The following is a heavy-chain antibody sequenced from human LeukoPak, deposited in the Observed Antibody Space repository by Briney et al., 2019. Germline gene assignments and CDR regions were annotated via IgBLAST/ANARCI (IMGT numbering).Heavy chain of an antibody. D-gene: IGHD3-10*01. V-gene: IGHV1-8*01. CDR2: MNPNSGNT. CDR1: GYTFTSYD. J-gene: IGHJ6*02. Sequence: ASVKVSCKASGYTFTSYDINWVRQATGQGLEWMGWMNPNSGNTGYAQKFQGRVTMTRNTSISTAYMELSSLRSEDTAVCYCARQRITMVRGVIITKYYYYYYGMDVWGQGTTVTVSS. CDR3: ARQRITMVRGVIITKYYYYYYGMDV.